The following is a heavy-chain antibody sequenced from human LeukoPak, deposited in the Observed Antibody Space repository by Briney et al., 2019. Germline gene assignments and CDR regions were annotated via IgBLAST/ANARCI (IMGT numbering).Heavy chain of an antibody. Sequence: GASVKVSCKVSGYTLTELSMHWVRQAPGKGREWRGGFDPEDGETIYAQKFQGRVTMTEDTSTDTAYMELSSLRSEDTAVYYCATSYYGSGSSNWFDPWGQGTLVTVSS. CDR3: ATSYYGSGSSNWFDP. D-gene: IGHD3-10*01. J-gene: IGHJ5*02. CDR1: GYTLTELS. V-gene: IGHV1-24*01. CDR2: FDPEDGET.